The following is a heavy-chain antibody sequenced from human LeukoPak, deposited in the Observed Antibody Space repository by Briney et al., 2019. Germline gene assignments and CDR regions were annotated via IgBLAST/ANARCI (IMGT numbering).Heavy chain of an antibody. CDR3: ARGRNWDPLFGYMDV. V-gene: IGHV1-8*03. CDR1: GYTFTSYD. J-gene: IGHJ6*03. CDR2: MSPNSGNT. D-gene: IGHD1-14*01. Sequence: ASVKVSCKASGYTFTSYDINWVRQATGQGLEWMGWMSPNSGNTGYAQKFQGRVTITRNTSISTAYMELSSLRSEDTAVYYCARGRNWDPLFGYMDVWGKGTTVTVSS.